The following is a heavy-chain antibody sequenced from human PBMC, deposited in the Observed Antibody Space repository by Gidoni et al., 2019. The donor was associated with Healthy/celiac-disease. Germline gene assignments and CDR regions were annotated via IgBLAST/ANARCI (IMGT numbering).Heavy chain of an antibody. D-gene: IGHD2-2*02. V-gene: IGHV1-69*05. CDR2: IIPIFGTA. J-gene: IGHJ5*02. Sequence: PGQGLEWMGGIIPIFGTANYAQKFQGRVTITTDESTSTAYMELSSLRSEDTAVYYCARDKTHCSSTSCYTGTNRWFDPWGQGTLVTVSS. CDR3: ARDKTHCSSTSCYTGTNRWFDP.